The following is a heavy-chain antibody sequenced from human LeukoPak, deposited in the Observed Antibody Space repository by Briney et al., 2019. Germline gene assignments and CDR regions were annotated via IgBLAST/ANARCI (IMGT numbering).Heavy chain of an antibody. Sequence: GRSLRLSCAASGFTFDDYAMHWVRQAPGKGLERVSGISWNSGSIGYADSVKSRFTISRDNAKNSLYLQMNSLRAEDTALYYCAKDIGSSSLDYWGKGTLVTVSS. CDR3: AKDIGSSSLDY. CDR2: ISWNSGSI. CDR1: GFTFDDYA. V-gene: IGHV3-9*01. D-gene: IGHD6-13*01. J-gene: IGHJ4*02.